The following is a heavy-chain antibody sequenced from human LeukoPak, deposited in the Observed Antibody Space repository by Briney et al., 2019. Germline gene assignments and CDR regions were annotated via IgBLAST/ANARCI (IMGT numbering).Heavy chain of an antibody. Sequence: GGSLRLSCAASGFTFSDYYMSWVRQAPGKGLEWVSYISSSGSTIYYADSVKGRFTISRDNAKNSLYLQMNSLSAEDTAVYYCARNRHYDFWSGPGFDPWGQGTLVTVSS. V-gene: IGHV3-11*01. D-gene: IGHD3-3*01. CDR1: GFTFSDYY. J-gene: IGHJ5*02. CDR2: ISSSGSTI. CDR3: ARNRHYDFWSGPGFDP.